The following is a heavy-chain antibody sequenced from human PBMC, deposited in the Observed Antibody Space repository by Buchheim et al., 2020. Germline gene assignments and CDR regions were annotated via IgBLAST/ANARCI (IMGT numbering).Heavy chain of an antibody. V-gene: IGHV3-74*01. CDR2: IDSDGTST. CDR3: ARADVVATIS. CDR1: GFTFSSNW. Sequence: EVQLVESGGGLVQPGGSLRLSCAASGFTFSSNWMYWVRHAPGKGLVWVSHIDSDGTSTRYADSVKGRFTISRDNAKNTLYLQMNSPRAEDTAVYYCARADVVATISGGPGTL. J-gene: IGHJ4*02. D-gene: IGHD5-12*01.